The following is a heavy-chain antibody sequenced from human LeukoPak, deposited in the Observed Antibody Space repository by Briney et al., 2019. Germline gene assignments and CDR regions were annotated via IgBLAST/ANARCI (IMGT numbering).Heavy chain of an antibody. Sequence: SETLSLTCAVYGGSFSGYYWSWIRQPPGKGLEWIGYIYYSGSTNYNPSLKSRVTISVDTSKNQFSLKLSSVTAADTAVYYCARQGNYYDSSGYWPFDYWGQGTLVTVSS. CDR2: IYYSGST. V-gene: IGHV4-59*08. J-gene: IGHJ4*02. D-gene: IGHD3-22*01. CDR1: GGSFSGYY. CDR3: ARQGNYYDSSGYWPFDY.